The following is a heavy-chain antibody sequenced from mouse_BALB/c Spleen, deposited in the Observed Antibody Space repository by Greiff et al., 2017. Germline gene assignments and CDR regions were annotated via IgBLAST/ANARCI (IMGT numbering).Heavy chain of an antibody. CDR2: ISSGGSYT. D-gene: IGHD2-4*01. V-gene: IGHV5-9-3*01. CDR1: GFAFSSYD. Sequence: EVQRVESGGGLVKPGGSLKLSCAASGFAFSSYDMSWVRQTPEKRLEWVATISSGGSYTYYPDSVKGRFTISRDNAKNTLYLQMSSLRSEDTAMYYCARRDDYDFDYWGQGTTLTVSS. CDR3: ARRDDYDFDY. J-gene: IGHJ2*01.